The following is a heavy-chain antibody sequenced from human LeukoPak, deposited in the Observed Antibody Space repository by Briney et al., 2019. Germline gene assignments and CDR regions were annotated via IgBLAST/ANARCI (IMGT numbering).Heavy chain of an antibody. J-gene: IGHJ5*02. CDR3: ARDIIAAADNWFDP. V-gene: IGHV4-34*01. D-gene: IGHD6-13*01. Sequence: SETLSLTCAVYGGSFSGYYWSWIRQPPGKGLEWIGEINHSGSTNYNPSLKSRVTISVDTSKNQFSLKLSSVTAADTAVYYCARDIIAAADNWFDPWGQGTLVTVSS. CDR1: GGSFSGYY. CDR2: INHSGST.